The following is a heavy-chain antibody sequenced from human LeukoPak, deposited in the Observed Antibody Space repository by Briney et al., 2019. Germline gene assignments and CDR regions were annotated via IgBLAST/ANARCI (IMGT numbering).Heavy chain of an antibody. D-gene: IGHD6-19*01. CDR2: ISNSSSTM. J-gene: IGHJ4*02. V-gene: IGHV3-48*01. CDR1: GFTFSSYS. CDR3: AKDMEKYSSGWWLLLSYYFDY. Sequence: GGSLRLSCAASGFTFSSYSMNWVRQAPGKGLEWISYISNSSSTMYYADSVKGRFTISRDNAKNSLYLQMNSLRAEDTAVYYCAKDMEKYSSGWWLLLSYYFDYWGQGTLVTVSS.